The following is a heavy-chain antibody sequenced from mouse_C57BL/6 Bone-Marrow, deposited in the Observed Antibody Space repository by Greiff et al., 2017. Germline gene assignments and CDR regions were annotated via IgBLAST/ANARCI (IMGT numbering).Heavy chain of an antibody. V-gene: IGHV5-6*01. D-gene: IGHD1-1*01. J-gene: IGHJ2*01. Sequence: EVKVVESGGDLVKPGGSLKLSCAASGFTFSSYGMSWVRQTPDKRLEWVATISSGGSYTYYPDSVKGRFTIYRDNAKNTLYLQMSSLKSEDTAMYYWASNYYVSSNDYWGQGTTLTVSS. CDR2: ISSGGSYT. CDR1: GFTFSSYG. CDR3: ASNYYVSSNDY.